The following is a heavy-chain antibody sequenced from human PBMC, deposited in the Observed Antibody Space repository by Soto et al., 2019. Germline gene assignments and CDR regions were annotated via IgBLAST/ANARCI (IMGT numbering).Heavy chain of an antibody. D-gene: IGHD2-2*01. Sequence: ESGGGLVQPGRSLRLSCAASGFTFDDYAMHWVRQAPGKGLEWVSGISWNSGSIGYADSVKGRFAISRDNAKNSLYLQMNSLRAEDTALYYCAADMLVGYYGMDVWGQGTTVTVSS. CDR3: AADMLVGYYGMDV. J-gene: IGHJ6*02. CDR2: ISWNSGSI. CDR1: GFTFDDYA. V-gene: IGHV3-9*01.